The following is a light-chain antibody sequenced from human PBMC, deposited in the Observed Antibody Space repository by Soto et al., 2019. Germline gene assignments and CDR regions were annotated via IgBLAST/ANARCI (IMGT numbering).Light chain of an antibody. CDR3: QQYGNSPLT. CDR1: QSVSSNY. Sequence: EIVLTQSPGTLSLSPGERATLSCRASQSVSSNYLAWYQQKPGQAPRLLIYGASFRATGIPDRFSGSGSGTDFTLTISRLGPEDFAVFYCQQYGNSPLTFGPGTKVDIK. V-gene: IGKV3-20*01. J-gene: IGKJ3*01. CDR2: GAS.